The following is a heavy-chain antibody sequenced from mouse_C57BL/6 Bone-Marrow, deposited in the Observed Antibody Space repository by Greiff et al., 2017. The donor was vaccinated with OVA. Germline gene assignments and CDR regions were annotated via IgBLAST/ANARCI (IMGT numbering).Heavy chain of an antibody. CDR3: ARYHYGSSYDY. CDR1: GYTFTSYW. CDR2: IDPSDSYT. V-gene: IGHV1-50*01. Sequence: QVQLQQSGAELVKPGASVKLSCKASGYTFTSYWMQWVNQRPGQGLEWIGEIDPSDSYTNYNQKFKGKATLTVDTSSSTAYMQLSSLTSEDSAVYYCARYHYGSSYDYWGQGTTLTVSS. D-gene: IGHD1-1*01. J-gene: IGHJ2*01.